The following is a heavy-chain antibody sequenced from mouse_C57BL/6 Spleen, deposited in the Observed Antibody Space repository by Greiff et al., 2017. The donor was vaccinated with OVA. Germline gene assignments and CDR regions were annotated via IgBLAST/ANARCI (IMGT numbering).Heavy chain of an antibody. CDR1: GYTFTDYY. J-gene: IGHJ1*03. V-gene: IGHV1-26*01. CDR2: INPNNGGT. Sequence: VQLQQSGPELVKPGASVKISCKASGYTFTDYYMNWVKQSHGKSLEWIGDINPNNGGTSYNQKFKGKATLTVDKSSSTAYMELRSLTSEDSAVYYCARHSYGHWYFDVWGTGTTVTVSS. D-gene: IGHD1-2*01. CDR3: ARHSYGHWYFDV.